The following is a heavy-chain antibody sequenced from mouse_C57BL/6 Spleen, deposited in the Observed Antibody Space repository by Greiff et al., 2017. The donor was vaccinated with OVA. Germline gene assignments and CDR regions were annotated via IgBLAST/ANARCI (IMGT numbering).Heavy chain of an antibody. CDR2: INPNNGGT. CDR3: EKFPSSYYYGSSVYFEV. V-gene: IGHV1-18*01. CDR1: GYTFTDYN. Sequence: EVQLQQSGPELVKPGASVKIPCKASGYTFTDYNMDWVKQSHGKSLEWIGDINPNNGGTIYNQKFKGKATLTVDKSSSPAYMELRSLTSEDTAVFFCEKFPSSYYYGSSVYFEVWGTGTTRTVSS. J-gene: IGHJ1*03. D-gene: IGHD1-1*01.